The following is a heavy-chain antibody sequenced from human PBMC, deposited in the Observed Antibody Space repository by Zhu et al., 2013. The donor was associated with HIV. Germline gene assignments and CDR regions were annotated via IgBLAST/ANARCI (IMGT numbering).Heavy chain of an antibody. Sequence: VQLVESGGAAVQPGRSLRLSCAASGFTFRAYGMHWIRQSPGKGLEWLTLISFEGTKIYYADSVKGRFTVSRDNSKNIFYLQMNSLRVEDTAVYYCAKDLDMVRGVIGGYWGQGTLVTVSS. V-gene: IGHV3-30*18. J-gene: IGHJ4*02. CDR2: ISFEGTKI. CDR3: AKDLDMVRGVIGGY. D-gene: IGHD3-10*01. CDR1: GFTFRAYG.